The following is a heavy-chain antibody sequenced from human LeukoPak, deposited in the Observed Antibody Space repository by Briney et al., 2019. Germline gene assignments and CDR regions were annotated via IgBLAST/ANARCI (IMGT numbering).Heavy chain of an antibody. CDR2: INSDGSRT. J-gene: IGHJ4*02. CDR1: EFTFSSHW. Sequence: GGSLRLSCAASEFTFSSHWMHWVRQAPGKGLVWVSRINSDGSRTGYADSVKGRFTISRDNAKNTLYLQMNSLRAEDTAVYYCRIAAVGSDYWGQGTLVTVSS. V-gene: IGHV3-74*01. CDR3: RIAAVGSDY. D-gene: IGHD6-13*01.